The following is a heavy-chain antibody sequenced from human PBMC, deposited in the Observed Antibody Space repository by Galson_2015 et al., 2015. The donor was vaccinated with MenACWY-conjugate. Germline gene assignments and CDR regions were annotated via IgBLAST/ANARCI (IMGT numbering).Heavy chain of an antibody. V-gene: IGHV3/OR16-10*01. D-gene: IGHD6-13*01. Sequence: YADSVKGRFTMSRENAKNSVYLQLNNLRAEDTAVYYCARDRRAAGAFRANWYFNLWGRGALVTVSS. J-gene: IGHJ2*01. CDR3: ARDRRAAGAFRANWYFNL.